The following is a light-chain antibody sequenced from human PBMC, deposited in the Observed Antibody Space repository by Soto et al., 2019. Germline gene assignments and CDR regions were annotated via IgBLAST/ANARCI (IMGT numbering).Light chain of an antibody. Sequence: EIVLTQSPDTLSLSPGERATLSCRASQTVSSRFLAWYQQKPSQAHRLLLYGASSRSTGIPYRFSGSGSGTDFTLNISILEPEDFVVYYCQRYGRSPAFGGGTKVEIK. CDR2: GAS. CDR1: QTVSSRF. CDR3: QRYGRSPA. V-gene: IGKV3-20*01. J-gene: IGKJ4*02.